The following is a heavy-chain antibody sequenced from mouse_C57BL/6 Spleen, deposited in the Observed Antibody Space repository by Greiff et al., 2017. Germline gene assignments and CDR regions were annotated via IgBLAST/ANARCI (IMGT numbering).Heavy chain of an antibody. CDR2: IHPNSGST. J-gene: IGHJ4*01. CDR1: GYTFTSYW. V-gene: IGHV1-64*01. D-gene: IGHD2-4*01. CDR3: SVYYDSYALDY. Sequence: QVQLQQPGAELVKPGASVKLSCKASGYTFTSYWMNWVKQRPGQGLEWIGMIHPNSGSTNYNEKFKSKATLTVDKSSSKAYMQLSSLTSQDSAVYYCSVYYDSYALDYWGQGTSVTVSS.